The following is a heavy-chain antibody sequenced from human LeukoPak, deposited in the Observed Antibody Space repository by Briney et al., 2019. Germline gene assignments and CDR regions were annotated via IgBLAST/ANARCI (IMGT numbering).Heavy chain of an antibody. J-gene: IGHJ4*02. CDR2: IYYTGTT. CDR3: ARGGQLLRPADY. Sequence: SETLSLTCTVSGGSISTSNSYWGWIRQPPGKGLEWIGSIYYTGTTYYNPSLKSRITISVDTSKNQFSLNLSSVTAADAAVYYCARGGQLLRPADYWGQGTLVTVSS. V-gene: IGHV4-39*07. CDR1: GGSISTSNSY. D-gene: IGHD2-15*01.